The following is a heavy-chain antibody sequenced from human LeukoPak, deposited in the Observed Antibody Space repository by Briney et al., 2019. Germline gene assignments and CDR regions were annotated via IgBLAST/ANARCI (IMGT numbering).Heavy chain of an antibody. CDR1: GFTFSSYA. CDR2: ISGSGGST. Sequence: GSLRLSCAASGFTFSSYAMSWVRQAPRKGLEWVSVISGSGGSTYYADSVKGRFTISRDNSKNTLYLQMNSLRAEDTAVYYCARDYDFWSGYGMDVWGQGTTVTVSS. J-gene: IGHJ6*02. V-gene: IGHV3-23*01. D-gene: IGHD3-3*01. CDR3: ARDYDFWSGYGMDV.